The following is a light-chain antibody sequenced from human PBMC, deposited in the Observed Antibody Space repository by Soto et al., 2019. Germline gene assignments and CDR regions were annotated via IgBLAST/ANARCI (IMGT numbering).Light chain of an antibody. CDR3: QQYSDSPPYT. Sequence: EVVLTQSPGTLSLSPGERATLSCRSSQSVDRAYLAWYQQKPGQAPRLLVYGASNRATGIPDRFSGSGSGTDFTLTISRLEPEDFAVYYCQQYSDSPPYTFGQGTKLEIK. V-gene: IGKV3-20*01. J-gene: IGKJ2*01. CDR1: QSVDRAY. CDR2: GAS.